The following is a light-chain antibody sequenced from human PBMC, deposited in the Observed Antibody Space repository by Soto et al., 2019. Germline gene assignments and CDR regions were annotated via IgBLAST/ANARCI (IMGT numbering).Light chain of an antibody. CDR2: EVS. CDR1: SSDVGGYNY. CDR3: SSYAGSNNVLYV. J-gene: IGLJ1*01. Sequence: QSALTQPPSASGSPGQSVTISCTGTSSDVGGYNYVSWYQQHPGKAPKLMIYEVSKRPSGVPDRFSGSKSGNTASLTVSGLQAEDEADYYCSSYAGSNNVLYVFGTGTQLTVL. V-gene: IGLV2-8*01.